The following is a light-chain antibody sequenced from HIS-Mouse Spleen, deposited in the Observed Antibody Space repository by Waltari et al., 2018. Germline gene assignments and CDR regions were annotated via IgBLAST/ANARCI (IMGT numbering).Light chain of an antibody. CDR2: EGS. CDR1: SSDVGSYNL. Sequence: QSALTQPASVSGSPGQSITISCTGTSSDVGSYNLVSWYQQNPGKAPKLMIYEGSNRPSGVSNRFSGSKSSKTASLTIAGLQAEDEADYYCCSYAGSSTVVFGGGTKLTVL. CDR3: CSYAGSSTVV. V-gene: IGLV2-23*01. J-gene: IGLJ2*01.